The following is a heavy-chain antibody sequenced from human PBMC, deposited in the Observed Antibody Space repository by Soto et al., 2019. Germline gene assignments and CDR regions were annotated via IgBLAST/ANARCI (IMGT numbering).Heavy chain of an antibody. CDR3: ARQGGRRTYYYYYGMDV. Sequence: LRLSCTASGFTFSSYWMSWVRQAPGKGLEWVANIKHDGSEKNYVDSVKGRFTISTDNAKNSVFLQMNSLRAEDTAVYYCARQGGRRTYYYYYGMDVWGQGTTVTVSS. J-gene: IGHJ6*02. V-gene: IGHV3-7*01. CDR1: GFTFSSYW. D-gene: IGHD3-16*01. CDR2: IKHDGSEK.